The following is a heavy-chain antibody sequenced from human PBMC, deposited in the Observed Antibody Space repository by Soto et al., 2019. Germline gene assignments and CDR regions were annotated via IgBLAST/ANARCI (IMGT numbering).Heavy chain of an antibody. CDR1: VGSISIYY. Sequence: PSENLSLTCTASVGSISIYYWGLIRQPPGKGLEWIGYIYYSGSTNYNPSLKSRVTISVDTSKNQFSLKLSSVTAADTAVYYCARTEFGRDTVLFQHWGQGTMVTVSS. CDR2: IYYSGST. J-gene: IGHJ1*01. CDR3: ARTEFGRDTVLFQH. D-gene: IGHD2-15*01. V-gene: IGHV4-59*01.